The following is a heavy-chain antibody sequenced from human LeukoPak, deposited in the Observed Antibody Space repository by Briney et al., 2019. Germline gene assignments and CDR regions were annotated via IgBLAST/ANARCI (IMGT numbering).Heavy chain of an antibody. V-gene: IGHV3-23*01. J-gene: IGHJ4*02. CDR1: GFTVSSNY. CDR3: ANDLGWIQLNLG. CDR2: IRADGITK. Sequence: GGSLRLSCAASGFTVSSNYMSWVRQAPGKGLEWVSGIRADGITKYYADSVKGRFIISRDNSRNTVWLQMNSLRAEDTAIYYCANDLGWIQLNLGRGQGTLVTVSS. D-gene: IGHD5-18*01.